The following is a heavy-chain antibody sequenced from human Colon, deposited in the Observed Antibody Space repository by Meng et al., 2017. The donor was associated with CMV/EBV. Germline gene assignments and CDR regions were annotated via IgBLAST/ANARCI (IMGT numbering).Heavy chain of an antibody. CDR1: GFIFSRFW. CDR3: ARDPDCSSTTCYGGDAFDI. Sequence: GGSLRLSCAASGFIFSRFWMNWVRQAPGKGLEWVASIKPDGGEKYYVDSVKGRFTISRDNAKDSLYLQMSSLRVEDTAVYYCARDPDCSSTTCYGGDAFDIWGQGTMVTVSS. V-gene: IGHV3-7*01. CDR2: IKPDGGEK. D-gene: IGHD2-2*01. J-gene: IGHJ3*02.